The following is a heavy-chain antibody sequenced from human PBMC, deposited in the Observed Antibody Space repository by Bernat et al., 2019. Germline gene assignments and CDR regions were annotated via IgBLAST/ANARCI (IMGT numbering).Heavy chain of an antibody. V-gene: IGHV3-23*01. D-gene: IGHD3-10*01. CDR2: ISGSGGRT. CDR1: GFTFSSYA. CDR3: EEDLAGGYGPLVRSQVSPLDY. Sequence: EVQLLESGGGLVQPGGSLRLSCAASGFTFSSYAMSWVRQAPGQGLEWVSAISGSGGRTYYEGSVKGRFTIARGNSKNTLYLQMDSLRGEGTAVNYCEEDLAGGYGPLVRSQVSPLDYWGQGTLVTVSS. J-gene: IGHJ4*02.